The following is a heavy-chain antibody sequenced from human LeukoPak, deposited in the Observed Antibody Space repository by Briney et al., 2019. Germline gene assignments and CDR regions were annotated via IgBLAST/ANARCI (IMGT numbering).Heavy chain of an antibody. V-gene: IGHV4-61*02. CDR3: ARAVAGTANYFDY. Sequence: SETLSPTCTVSGGSISSGSYYWSWIRQPAGKGLEWIGRIYTSGSTNYNPSLKSRVTISVDTSKNQFSLKLSSVTAADTAVYYCARAVAGTANYFDYWGQGTLVTVSS. CDR2: IYTSGST. D-gene: IGHD6-19*01. J-gene: IGHJ4*02. CDR1: GGSISSGSYY.